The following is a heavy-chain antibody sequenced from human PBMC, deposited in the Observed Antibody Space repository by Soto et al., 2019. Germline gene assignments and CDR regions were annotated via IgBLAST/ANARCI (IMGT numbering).Heavy chain of an antibody. CDR1: GFTFRTYA. CDR2: TSGSGGST. Sequence: EVQLLESGGGLVQSGGSLRLSCAASGFTFRTYAMSWVRQAPGKGLEWVSATSGSGGSTYYADSEKGRFTISGDNYMINLYLQMNSLRAEDTAVYYCDIALDDFWSSYSELWGQGSLETVSS. J-gene: IGHJ4*02. CDR3: DIALDDFWSSYSEL. D-gene: IGHD3-3*01. V-gene: IGHV3-23*01.